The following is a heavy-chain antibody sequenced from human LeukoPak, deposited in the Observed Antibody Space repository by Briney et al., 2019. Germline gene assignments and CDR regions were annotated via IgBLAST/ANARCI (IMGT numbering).Heavy chain of an antibody. D-gene: IGHD3-3*01. CDR1: GGSISDYY. V-gene: IGHV4-59*01. CDR2: VHYSGST. J-gene: IGHJ6*02. Sequence: SETLSVTCTVSGGSISDYYWNWIRQPPGKGLEWIGNVHYSGSTNYNPSLKSRLTISVDTSKNQFSLKLTSVTASDTAVYFCARYDFWTGSSTVGAMDVWGQGTTVTVSS. CDR3: ARYDFWTGSSTVGAMDV.